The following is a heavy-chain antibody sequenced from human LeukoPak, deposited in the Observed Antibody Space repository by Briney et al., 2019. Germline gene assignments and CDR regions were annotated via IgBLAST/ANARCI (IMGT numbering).Heavy chain of an antibody. Sequence: ASVTVSCKASGYTFTGYYMHWVRQAPGQGLEWMGWINPNSGGTNYAQKFQGRVTMTRDTSISTAYMELSRLRSDDTAVYYCAAQILWSDAFDIWGQGTMVTVSS. CDR3: AAQILWSDAFDI. J-gene: IGHJ3*02. D-gene: IGHD2/OR15-2a*01. CDR1: GYTFTGYY. V-gene: IGHV1-2*02. CDR2: INPNSGGT.